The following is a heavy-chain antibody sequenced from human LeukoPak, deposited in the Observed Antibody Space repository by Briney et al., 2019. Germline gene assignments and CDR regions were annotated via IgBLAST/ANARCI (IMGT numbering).Heavy chain of an antibody. CDR3: ARIGYYDYVWGTPNAFDI. CDR2: MNPNSGNT. V-gene: IGHV1-8*01. J-gene: IGHJ3*02. D-gene: IGHD3-16*01. Sequence: GASVKVSCKASGYTFTSYDINWVRQATGQGLEWMGWMNPNSGNTGYAQKFQGRVTMTRNTSISTAYMELSSLRSEDTAVYYCARIGYYDYVWGTPNAFDIWGQGTMVTVSS. CDR1: GYTFTSYD.